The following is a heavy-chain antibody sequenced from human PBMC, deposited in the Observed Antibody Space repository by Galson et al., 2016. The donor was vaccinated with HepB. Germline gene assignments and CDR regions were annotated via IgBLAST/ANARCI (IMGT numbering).Heavy chain of an antibody. D-gene: IGHD4-23*01. CDR1: GDSVSSYTGV. Sequence: CAISGDSVSSYTGVWNWIRQSPSRGLEWLGRTYYRSQWYYHYAESVKGRITIYPDTSRNHFSLRLTSVTPEDTAVYYCARDSPGNSFFDYWNQGTRVTVSS. CDR3: ARDSPGNSFFDY. CDR2: TYYRSQWYY. V-gene: IGHV6-1*01. J-gene: IGHJ4*02.